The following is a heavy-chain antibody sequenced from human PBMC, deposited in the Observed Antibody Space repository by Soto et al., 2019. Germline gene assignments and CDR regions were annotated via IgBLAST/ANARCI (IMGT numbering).Heavy chain of an antibody. CDR2: IFSGGTT. CDR3: ANDRDGATSWFGP. V-gene: IGHV3-53*04. Sequence: EVQLVESGGGLVQPGGSLRLSCAASGFTVGNSYMTWVRQAPGMGLEWVSVIFSGGTTYYADSVKGRFTISRHNSKDTAYLQMNSLRAEETSGYYCANDRDGATSWFGPWGQGTLVTVSS. CDR1: GFTVGNSY. D-gene: IGHD3-9*01. J-gene: IGHJ5*02.